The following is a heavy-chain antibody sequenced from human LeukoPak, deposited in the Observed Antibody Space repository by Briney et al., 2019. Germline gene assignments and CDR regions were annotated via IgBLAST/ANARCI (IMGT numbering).Heavy chain of an antibody. CDR3: AELGITMIGGV. CDR1: GFTFNNDW. V-gene: IGHV3-7*01. J-gene: IGHJ6*04. CDR2: INQDGSEK. Sequence: PGGSLRLSCVASGFTFNNDWMSWVRQAPGKGLEWVANINQDGSEKYEVDSAKGRFTISRDNAKNSLYLQMNSLRAEDTAVYYCAELGITMIGGVWGKGTTVTISS. D-gene: IGHD3-10*02.